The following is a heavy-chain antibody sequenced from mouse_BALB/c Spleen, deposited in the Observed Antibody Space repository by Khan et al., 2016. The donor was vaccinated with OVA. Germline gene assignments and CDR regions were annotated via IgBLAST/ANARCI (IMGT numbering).Heavy chain of an antibody. CDR2: ISYSGSP. J-gene: IGHJ4*01. V-gene: IGHV3-2*02. CDR1: GYSITSDYA. CDR3: ARDGSRYNYAMDY. Sequence: EVQLQESGPGLVKPSQSLSLTCTVTGYSITSDYAWNWIRQFPGNKLEWMGYISYSGSPNYNPSLKSRISITRVTSKNQFFLQLNSVTTEDTATYYCARDGSRYNYAMDYWGQGTSVTVSS. D-gene: IGHD2-3*01.